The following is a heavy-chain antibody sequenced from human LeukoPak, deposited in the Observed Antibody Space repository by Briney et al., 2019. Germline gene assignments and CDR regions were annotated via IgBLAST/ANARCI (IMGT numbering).Heavy chain of an antibody. CDR2: ISSNGGST. J-gene: IGHJ6*02. Sequence: GGSLRLSCAASGFTFSSYAMSWVRQAPGKGLEYVSAISSNGGSTYYANSVKGRFTISRDNSKNTLYLQMGSLRAEDMAVYHCARAHDYGDYNYYGMDVWGQGTTVTVSS. CDR3: ARAHDYGDYNYYGMDV. D-gene: IGHD4-17*01. CDR1: GFTFSSYA. V-gene: IGHV3-64*01.